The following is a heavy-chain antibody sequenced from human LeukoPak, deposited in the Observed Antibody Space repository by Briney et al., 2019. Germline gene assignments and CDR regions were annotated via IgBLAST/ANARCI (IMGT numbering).Heavy chain of an antibody. CDR3: AKDRSMVRGVDHYYYYGMDV. CDR1: GFTFSSYW. D-gene: IGHD3-10*01. V-gene: IGHV3-7*01. CDR2: IKQDGSEK. J-gene: IGHJ6*02. Sequence: GGSLRLSCAASGFTFSSYWMSWVRQAPGKGLEWVANIKQDGSEKYYVDSVKGRFTISRDNAKNSLYLQMNSLRAEDTAVYYCAKDRSMVRGVDHYYYYGMDVWGQGTTVTVSS.